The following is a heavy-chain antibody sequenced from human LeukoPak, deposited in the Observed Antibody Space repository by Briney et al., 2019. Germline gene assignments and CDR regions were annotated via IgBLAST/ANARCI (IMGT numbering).Heavy chain of an antibody. V-gene: IGHV4-34*01. CDR3: ARGLLIEDYYGSGSFGPYYYGMDV. J-gene: IGHJ6*02. CDR1: GGSFSGYY. Sequence: SETLSLTCAVYGGSFSGYYWSWIRQSPGKGLEWIGEINHSGSTNYNPSLKSRVTISVDTSKNQFSLKLSSVTAADTAVYYCARGLLIEDYYGSGSFGPYYYGMDVWGQGTTVTVSS. D-gene: IGHD3-10*01. CDR2: INHSGST.